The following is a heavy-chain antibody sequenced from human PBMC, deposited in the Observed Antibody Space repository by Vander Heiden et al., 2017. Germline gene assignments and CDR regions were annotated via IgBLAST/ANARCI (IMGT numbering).Heavy chain of an antibody. V-gene: IGHV3-7*01. CDR2: IKQDGSEK. CDR3: ARPRITMVRGVAHYYGMDV. Sequence: EVQLVESGGGLVQPGGSLRLSCAASGFTFSSYWMGWVRQAPGKGLEWVANIKQDGSEKYYVDSVKGRFTISRDNAKNSLYLQMNSLRAEDTAVYYCARPRITMVRGVAHYYGMDVWGQGTTVTVSS. D-gene: IGHD3-10*01. J-gene: IGHJ6*02. CDR1: GFTFSSYW.